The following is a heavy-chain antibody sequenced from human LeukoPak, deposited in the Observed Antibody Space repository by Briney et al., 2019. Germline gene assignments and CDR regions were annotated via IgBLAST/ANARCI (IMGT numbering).Heavy chain of an antibody. V-gene: IGHV3-30*18. CDR2: ISYDGSNK. D-gene: IGHD3-10*01. J-gene: IGHJ4*02. CDR1: GFTFSSYG. CDR3: AKDWLWFGEPSYYSDY. Sequence: PGRSLRLSCAASGFTFSSYGMHWVRQAPGKGLEWVAVISYDGSNKYYADSVKGRFTISRDNSKNTLYLQMNSLRAEDTAVYYCAKDWLWFGEPSYYSDYWGQGTLVTVSS.